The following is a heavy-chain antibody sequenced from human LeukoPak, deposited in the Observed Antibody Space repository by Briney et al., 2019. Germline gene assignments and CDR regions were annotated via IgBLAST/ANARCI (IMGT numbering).Heavy chain of an antibody. V-gene: IGHV1-8*03. CDR1: GYTFTSYD. CDR2: MNPNSGNT. D-gene: IGHD2-2*01. Sequence: ASVKVSCKASGYTFTSYDINWVRQATGQGLEWMGWMNPNSGNTGYAQKFQGRVTITRNTSISTAYMELSSLRSEDTAVYYCARDLMYCDTMSCYDGDFDYWGQGTPVTVSS. CDR3: ARDLMYCDTMSCYDGDFDY. J-gene: IGHJ4*02.